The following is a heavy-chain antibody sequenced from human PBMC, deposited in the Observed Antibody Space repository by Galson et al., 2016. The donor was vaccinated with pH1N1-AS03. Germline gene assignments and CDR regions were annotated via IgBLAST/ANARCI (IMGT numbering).Heavy chain of an antibody. CDR2: IWYDGSKK. V-gene: IGHV3-33*01. CDR1: GFTFSSYG. Sequence: SCAASGFTFSSYGMHWVRQAPGKGLEWVALIWYDGSKKDYADFVKGRFTISRDNSENRVYLQVNRLRAEDTTVYYCVREGISTGYSFDIWGQGTMVTVSS. J-gene: IGHJ3*02. CDR3: VREGISTGYSFDI. D-gene: IGHD5-12*01.